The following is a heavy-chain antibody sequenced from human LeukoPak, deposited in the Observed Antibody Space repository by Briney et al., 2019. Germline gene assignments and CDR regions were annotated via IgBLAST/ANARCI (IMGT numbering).Heavy chain of an antibody. V-gene: IGHV3-21*01. D-gene: IGHD1-26*01. CDR3: ASEGFDSGSYYYFDY. J-gene: IGHJ4*02. CDR2: ITSSSSHV. CDR1: GFSFSTYN. Sequence: GESLRLSCAASGFSFSTYNMNWVRQAPGKDLEWVSSITSSSSHVYYADSVKGRFTISRDNAKNTLYLQMNSLRAEVTAVYYCASEGFDSGSYYYFDYWGQGTLVTVSS.